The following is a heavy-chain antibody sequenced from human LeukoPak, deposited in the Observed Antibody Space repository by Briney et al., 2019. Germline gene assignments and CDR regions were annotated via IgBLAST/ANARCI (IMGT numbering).Heavy chain of an antibody. CDR3: TKDLRYYYTDNHSTMDEHDY. CDR1: ESTFSKFG. Sequence: GGSLRLSCAAPESTFSKFGMHWVRQAPGQGLEWVAFILYDGSNKYYADSVKGRFTISRDNSKNTLSLQMNTLRAEDTALYYCTKDLRYYYTDNHSTMDEHDYWGQGTLVTVSS. CDR2: ILYDGSNK. V-gene: IGHV3-30*02. D-gene: IGHD2/OR15-2a*01. J-gene: IGHJ4*02.